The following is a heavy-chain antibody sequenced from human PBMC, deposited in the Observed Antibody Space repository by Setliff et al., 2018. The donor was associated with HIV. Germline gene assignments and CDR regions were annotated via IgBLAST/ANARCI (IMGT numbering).Heavy chain of an antibody. CDR1: DDSISSNY. Sequence: PSETLSLTCTVSDDSISSNYWSWIRQSAGKGLEWVGRIYTGGRTNYNPSLKGRVTMSVDTSKNQFSLHLTSVTAADTAVYYCARAEGDAYNSLPYFDSWGPGALVTVSS. D-gene: IGHD1-1*01. V-gene: IGHV4-4*07. CDR2: IYTGGRT. CDR3: ARAEGDAYNSLPYFDS. J-gene: IGHJ4*02.